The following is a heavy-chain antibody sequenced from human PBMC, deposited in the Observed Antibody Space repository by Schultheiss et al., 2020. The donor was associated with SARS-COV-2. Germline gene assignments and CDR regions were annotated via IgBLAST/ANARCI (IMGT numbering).Heavy chain of an antibody. CDR3: ARDRDYGDYEPRDYYYYGMDV. V-gene: IGHV3-11*04. Sequence: SCAASGFTFSDYYMSWIRQAPGKGLEWVASISFSSSSIYYADSVKGRFTISRDNAKNSLYLQMNTLRAEDTAVYYCARDRDYGDYEPRDYYYYGMDVWGQGTTVTVSS. D-gene: IGHD4-17*01. CDR1: GFTFSDYY. J-gene: IGHJ6*02. CDR2: ISFSSSSI.